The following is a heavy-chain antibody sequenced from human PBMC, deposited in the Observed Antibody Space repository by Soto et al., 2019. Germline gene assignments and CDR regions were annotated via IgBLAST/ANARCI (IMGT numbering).Heavy chain of an antibody. D-gene: IGHD5-12*01. CDR1: GFTFSNYW. CDR2: IKQDGSEK. V-gene: IGHV3-7*03. Sequence: EVQLVESGGGLVQPGGSLRLSCAASGFTFSNYWMHWVRQAPGKGLVWVANIKQDGSEKYYVDSVKGRFTISRDNAKNSLYLQMNSLRAEDTAVYYCATSGGGWLQPPVWGQGTLVTVSS. CDR3: ATSGGGWLQPPV. J-gene: IGHJ4*02.